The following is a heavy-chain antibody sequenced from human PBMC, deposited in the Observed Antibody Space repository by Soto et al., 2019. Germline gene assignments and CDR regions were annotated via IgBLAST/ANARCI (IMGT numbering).Heavy chain of an antibody. Sequence: EVQLLESGGGLVQPGGSLRLSCTASGSTFSSYAMSWVRQAPGKGLEWVSAISGSGGNTYYADSVKGRFTISRDNSKNTLYLQMNSLRAEDTAVYYCAKSITARPFDYWGQGALVTVSS. J-gene: IGHJ4*02. CDR1: GSTFSSYA. V-gene: IGHV3-23*01. CDR3: AKSITARPFDY. CDR2: ISGSGGNT. D-gene: IGHD6-6*01.